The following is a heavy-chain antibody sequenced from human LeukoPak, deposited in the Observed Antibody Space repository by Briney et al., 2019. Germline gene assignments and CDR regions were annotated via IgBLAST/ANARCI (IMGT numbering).Heavy chain of an antibody. Sequence: SETLPLTCTVSGGSISSSSYYWGWIRQPPGKGLEWIGSIYYSGSTYYNPSLKSRVTISVDTSKNQFSPKLSSVTAADTAVYYCAITSSGYYYGSFDPWGQGTLVTVSS. CDR2: IYYSGST. J-gene: IGHJ5*02. CDR3: AITSSGYYYGSFDP. V-gene: IGHV4-39*01. CDR1: GGSISSSSYY. D-gene: IGHD3-22*01.